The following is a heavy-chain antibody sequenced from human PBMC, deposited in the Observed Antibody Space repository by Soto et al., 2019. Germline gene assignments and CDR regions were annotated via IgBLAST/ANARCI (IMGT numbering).Heavy chain of an antibody. Sequence: ASVKVSCKASGYTFTSYGISWVRQAPGQGLEWMGWISAYNGNTNYAQKLQGRVTMTTDTSTSTAYMELRSLRSDDTAVYYCARLGRITIFGVVKDYYGMDVWGQGTTVAVSS. J-gene: IGHJ6*02. CDR2: ISAYNGNT. D-gene: IGHD3-3*01. V-gene: IGHV1-18*04. CDR3: ARLGRITIFGVVKDYYGMDV. CDR1: GYTFTSYG.